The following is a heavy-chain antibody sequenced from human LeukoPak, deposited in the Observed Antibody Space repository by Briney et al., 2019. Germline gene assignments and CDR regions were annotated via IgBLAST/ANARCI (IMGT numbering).Heavy chain of an antibody. J-gene: IGHJ6*03. D-gene: IGHD7-27*01. Sequence: PSETLSLTCTVSGGSIDSYFWSWMRQPPGKGLEWIGYIFFSVSTNYNPSIQSRVTISIDTSKNQFSLKVTSVTAADTAVFYCARLAGVKYEQNYYYFMDVWGKDTTVTVSS. CDR3: ARLAGVKYEQNYYYFMDV. CDR2: IFFSVST. V-gene: IGHV4-59*01. CDR1: GGSIDSYF.